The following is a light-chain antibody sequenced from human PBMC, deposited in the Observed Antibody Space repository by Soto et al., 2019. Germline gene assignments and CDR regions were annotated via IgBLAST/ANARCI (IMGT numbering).Light chain of an antibody. CDR2: EGT. CDR1: AIDVGTYNL. V-gene: IGLV2-14*02. J-gene: IGLJ1*01. CDR3: SSYTDSSNYV. Sequence: QSALTQPASVSGSPGQSITISCTGTAIDVGTYNLVSWYQHHPGKAPKLMIYEGTKRPSGVSNRFSGSRSGNTASLTISGLQAEDEADYYCSSYTDSSNYVFGTGTKLTVL.